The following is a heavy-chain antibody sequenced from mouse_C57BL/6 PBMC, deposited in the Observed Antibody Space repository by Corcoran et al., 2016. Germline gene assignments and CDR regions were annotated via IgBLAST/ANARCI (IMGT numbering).Heavy chain of an antibody. CDR2: ILPGSGST. V-gene: IGHV1-9*01. J-gene: IGHJ3*01. CDR1: GYTFTGYW. D-gene: IGHD2-2*01. CDR3: ARWDGHDEGAWFAY. Sequence: QVQLRQSGAELMKPGASVKLSCKAAGYTFTGYWIEWVKQRPGHGLEWIGEILPGSGSTNYNEKFKGKATFTADTSSNTAYMQLSSLTTEDSAIYYCARWDGHDEGAWFAYWGQGTLVTVSA.